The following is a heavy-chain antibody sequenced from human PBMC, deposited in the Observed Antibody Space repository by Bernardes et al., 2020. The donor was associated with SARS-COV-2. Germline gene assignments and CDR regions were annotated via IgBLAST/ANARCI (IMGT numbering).Heavy chain of an antibody. Sequence: GGSLRLSCAASGITFSSYWMHWVRQVPGTGLVWVSRIGGDGGGITYADSVKGRFTISRDNAKNTLYLQMNSLRAEDTGLYYCAGTSTTCCDYWGQGTPVTVSS. D-gene: IGHD2-2*01. V-gene: IGHV3-74*01. CDR2: IGGDGGGI. CDR3: AGTSTTCCDY. CDR1: GITFSSYW. J-gene: IGHJ4*02.